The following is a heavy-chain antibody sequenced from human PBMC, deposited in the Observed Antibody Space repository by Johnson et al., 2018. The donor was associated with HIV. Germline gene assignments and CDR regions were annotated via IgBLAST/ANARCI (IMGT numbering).Heavy chain of an antibody. J-gene: IGHJ3*02. D-gene: IGHD3-16*01. V-gene: IGHV3-74*02. CDR1: GFTFSGYW. Sequence: VQLVESGGGLVQPGGSLRLSCAASGFTFSGYWVYWVRQAPGKGLVWVSRINPDGSSTDYADSVKGRFTISRDNAKNTLYLQMNSLRAEDTAVYYCARVGAAENAFDIWGQGTMVTVSS. CDR3: ARVGAAENAFDI. CDR2: INPDGSST.